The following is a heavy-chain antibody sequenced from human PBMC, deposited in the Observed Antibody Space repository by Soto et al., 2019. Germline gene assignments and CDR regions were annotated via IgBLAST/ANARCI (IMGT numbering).Heavy chain of an antibody. V-gene: IGHV1-8*01. CDR1: GYTFTSYY. CDR3: ARATNPYCSGGSCYHRDFDY. D-gene: IGHD2-15*01. J-gene: IGHJ4*02. CDR2: MNPNSGNT. Sequence: ASVKVSCKASGYTFTSYYINWVRQATGQGLEWMGWMNPNSGNTGYAQKFQGRVTMTRNTSISTAYMELSSLRSEDTAVYYCARATNPYCSGGSCYHRDFDYWGQGTLVTVSS.